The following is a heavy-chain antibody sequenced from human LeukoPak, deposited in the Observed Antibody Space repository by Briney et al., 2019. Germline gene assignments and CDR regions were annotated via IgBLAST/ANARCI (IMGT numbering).Heavy chain of an antibody. J-gene: IGHJ4*02. CDR2: IYYSGST. V-gene: IGHV4-59*11. CDR1: GGSISSHY. Sequence: PSETPSLTCTVSGGSISSHYWSWIRQPPGKGLEWIGYIYYSGSTNYNPSLKSRVTISVDTSKNRFSLKLSSVTAADTAVYYCARVSGYYYDSTIDYWGQGTLVTVSS. CDR3: ARVSGYYYDSTIDY. D-gene: IGHD3-22*01.